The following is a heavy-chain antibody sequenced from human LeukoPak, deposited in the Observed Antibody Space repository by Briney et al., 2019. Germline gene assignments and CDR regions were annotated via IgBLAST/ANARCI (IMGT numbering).Heavy chain of an antibody. Sequence: SETLSLTCTVSGGSISSYYWSWIRQPPGKGLEWIGYIYYSGSTNYNPSLKSRVTISVDTSKIQFSLKLSSVTAADTAVYYCARGSNSGSYSYYFDYWGQGTLVTVSS. J-gene: IGHJ4*02. CDR2: IYYSGST. V-gene: IGHV4-59*01. CDR1: GGSISSYY. D-gene: IGHD1-26*01. CDR3: ARGSNSGSYSYYFDY.